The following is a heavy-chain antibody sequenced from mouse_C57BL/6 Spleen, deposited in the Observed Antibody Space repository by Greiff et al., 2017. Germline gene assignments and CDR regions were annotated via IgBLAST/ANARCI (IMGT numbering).Heavy chain of an antibody. CDR1: GYTFTSYT. V-gene: IGHV1-4*01. Sequence: VKLVESGAELARPGASVKMSCKASGYTFTSYTMHWVKQRPGQGLEWIGYINPSSGYTKYNQKFKDKATLTADKSSSTAYMQLSSLTSEDSAVYYCARPNFYYDYDAFAYWGQGTLVTVSA. J-gene: IGHJ3*01. CDR2: INPSSGYT. CDR3: ARPNFYYDYDAFAY. D-gene: IGHD2-4*01.